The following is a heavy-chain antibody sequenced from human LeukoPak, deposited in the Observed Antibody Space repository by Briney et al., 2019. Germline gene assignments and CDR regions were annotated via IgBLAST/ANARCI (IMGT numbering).Heavy chain of an antibody. CDR3: ARDGCSSTRCFDY. Sequence: ASVKVSCKASGYTFTSYYMHWVRQAPGQGLEGMGIINPSGGSTSNAQRFQGRVTMTRDMSTSTVYMELSSLRSEDTAVYYCARDGCSSTRCFDYWGQGTLVTVSS. D-gene: IGHD2-2*01. J-gene: IGHJ4*02. V-gene: IGHV1-46*01. CDR1: GYTFTSYY. CDR2: INPSGGST.